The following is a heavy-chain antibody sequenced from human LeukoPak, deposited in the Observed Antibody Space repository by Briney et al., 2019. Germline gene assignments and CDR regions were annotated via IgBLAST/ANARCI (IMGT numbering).Heavy chain of an antibody. CDR2: IYPGDSDT. V-gene: IGHV5-51*01. Sequence: GESLKISCKGSGYSFTSYWIGWVRQMPGKGLESMGIIYPGDSDTRYSPSFQGQVTISADKSISTAYLQWSSLKASDTAMYYCARPSDTAMGTFDYWGQGTLVTVSS. J-gene: IGHJ4*02. CDR3: ARPSDTAMGTFDY. D-gene: IGHD5-18*01. CDR1: GYSFTSYW.